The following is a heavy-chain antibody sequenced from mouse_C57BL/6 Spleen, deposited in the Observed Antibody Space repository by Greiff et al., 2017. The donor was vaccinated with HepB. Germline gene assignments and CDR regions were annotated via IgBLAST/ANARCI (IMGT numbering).Heavy chain of an antibody. CDR3: TRERSLLSYFDY. V-gene: IGHV5-9-1*02. CDR2: ISSGGDYI. J-gene: IGHJ2*01. Sequence: EVQLMESGEGLVKPGGSLKLSCAASGFTFSSYAMSWVRQTPEKRLEWVAYISSGGDYIYYADTVKGRFTISRDNARNTLYLQMSSLKSEDTAMYYCTRERSLLSYFDYWGQGTTLTVSS. CDR1: GFTFSSYA. D-gene: IGHD2-10*01.